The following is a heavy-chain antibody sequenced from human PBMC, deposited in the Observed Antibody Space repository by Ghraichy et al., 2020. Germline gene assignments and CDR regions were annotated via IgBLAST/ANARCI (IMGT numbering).Heavy chain of an antibody. CDR1: GGTFSNLA. CDR2: IIPIYGTA. D-gene: IGHD2-2*01. V-gene: IGHV1-69*13. J-gene: IGHJ6*03. CDR3: ATLSGLSHLPHTRDYYFYMDV. Sequence: SVKVSCKASGGTFSNLAITWVREAPGQGLESMGGIIPIYGTAIYAQKFHGRVAITADESTSTAYMELSSLRSEDTAVYYCATLSGLSHLPHTRDYYFYMDVWGKGTTVTVSS.